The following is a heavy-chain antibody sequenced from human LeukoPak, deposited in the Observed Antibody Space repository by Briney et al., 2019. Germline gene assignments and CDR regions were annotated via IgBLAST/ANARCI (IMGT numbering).Heavy chain of an antibody. Sequence: SETLSLTCTVSGGSISSGGYYWSWIRQHPGKGLEWIGYIYYSGSTYYNPSLKSRVTISVDTSKNQFSLKLSSVTAADTAVYYCARVPGVPDYGDYGGWGQGTLVTVSS. CDR2: IYYSGST. J-gene: IGHJ4*02. CDR3: ARVPGVPDYGDYGG. CDR1: GGSISSGGYY. D-gene: IGHD4-17*01. V-gene: IGHV4-31*03.